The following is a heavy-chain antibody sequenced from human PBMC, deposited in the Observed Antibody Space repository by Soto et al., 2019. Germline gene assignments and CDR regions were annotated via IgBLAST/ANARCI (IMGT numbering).Heavy chain of an antibody. V-gene: IGHV4-30-4*02. D-gene: IGHD4-17*01. J-gene: IGHJ2*01. CDR3: AREVIPLTTDWYFDL. Sequence: TFADYAVTWFDQAPGKGLEWIGYIYDSGSTYYNPSLKSRVTISVDTSKNQFSLRLSSVTAADTAVYYCAREVIPLTTDWYFDLWGRGTLVTVSS. CDR2: IYDSGST. CDR1: TFADYA.